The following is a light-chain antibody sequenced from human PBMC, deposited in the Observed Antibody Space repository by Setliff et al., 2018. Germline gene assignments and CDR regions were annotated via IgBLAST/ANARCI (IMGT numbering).Light chain of an antibody. J-gene: IGLJ2*01. CDR2: DNN. CDR3: AAWDASLRALV. Sequence: QSALTQPPSVSAAPGQKVTISCSGSSSNIGRSFVAWYQHFPEKAPTPLIYDNNERPSGISRRFSGSKSGTSAILDITSLQTGDEAVYYCAAWDASLRALVFGGGTK. CDR1: SSNIGRSF. V-gene: IGLV1-51*01.